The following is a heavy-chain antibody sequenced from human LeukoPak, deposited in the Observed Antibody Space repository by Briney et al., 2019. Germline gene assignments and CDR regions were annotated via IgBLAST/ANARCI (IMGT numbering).Heavy chain of an antibody. V-gene: IGHV4-38-2*01. CDR3: ARVLSVPYLLDS. Sequence: SETLSLTCVISGHSTTRGYYWAWFRPSPGKGLEWIATFFQSHRSFYNASLESRVTVSLDTSKSQFSLNLTSVTAADTAVYYCARVLSVPYLLDSWGRGTQVTVSS. CDR2: FFQSHRS. CDR1: GHSTTRGYY. J-gene: IGHJ4*02. D-gene: IGHD3-10*01.